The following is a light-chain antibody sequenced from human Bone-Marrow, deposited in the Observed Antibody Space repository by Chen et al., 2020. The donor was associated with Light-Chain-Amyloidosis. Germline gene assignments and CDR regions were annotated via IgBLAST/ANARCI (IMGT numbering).Light chain of an antibody. Sequence: EIVLTQSPATLSLSPGERATLSCRASQSVGSYLAWYQQKPGQAPRLLIYDASNRATGIPARFSGSGSQTDFTLTSSSLEPEDFAVDDGRQGSNWPPLFGGGTKVEI. J-gene: IGKJ4*01. CDR3: RQGSNWPPL. CDR2: DAS. V-gene: IGKV3-11*01. CDR1: QSVGSY.